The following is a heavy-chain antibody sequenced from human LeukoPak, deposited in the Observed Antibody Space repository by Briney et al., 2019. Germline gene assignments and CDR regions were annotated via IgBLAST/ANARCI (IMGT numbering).Heavy chain of an antibody. CDR2: ISHSRDT. Sequence: PSETLSLTCIVSGGSFSGYLWSWLRQPPGKGLEWIGYISHSRDTNYAPSLNSRVTISLDTSKNQFSLTLSSVSAADTAVYYCARSHGLYWGQGTLVTVSS. CDR3: ARSHGLY. V-gene: IGHV4-59*01. CDR1: GGSFSGYL. J-gene: IGHJ4*02.